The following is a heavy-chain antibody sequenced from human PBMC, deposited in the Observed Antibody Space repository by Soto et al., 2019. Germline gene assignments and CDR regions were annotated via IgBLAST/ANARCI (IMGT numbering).Heavy chain of an antibody. D-gene: IGHD6-19*01. V-gene: IGHV3-64D*06. Sequence: GGALRLHCKASGFTSCSYAIPWVRQAPVKGLEYVSAISSNGGSTYYADSVKGRFTSSRDNSKNTLYLQMSSLRAEDTAVYYCVKDQFDGAGTEWTLFCYWGQGT. J-gene: IGHJ4*02. CDR2: ISSNGGST. CDR3: VKDQFDGAGTEWTLFCY. CDR1: GFTSCSYA.